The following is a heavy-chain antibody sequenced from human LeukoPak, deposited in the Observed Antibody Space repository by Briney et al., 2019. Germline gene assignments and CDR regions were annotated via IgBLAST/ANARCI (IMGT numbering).Heavy chain of an antibody. CDR3: AKAIAVAAGVWFDI. CDR2: ISYDGSNK. J-gene: IGHJ3*02. CDR1: GFTFSSYA. Sequence: GRSLRLSCAASGFTFSSYAMHWVRQAPGKGLEWVAVISYDGSNKYYADSVKGRFTISRDNSKNTLYLQMNSLRAEDTAVYYCAKAIAVAAGVWFDIWGQGTMVTVSS. D-gene: IGHD6-19*01. V-gene: IGHV3-30-3*01.